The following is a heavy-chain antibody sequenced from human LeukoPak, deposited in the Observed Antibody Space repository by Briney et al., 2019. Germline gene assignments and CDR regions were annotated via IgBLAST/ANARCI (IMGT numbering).Heavy chain of an antibody. J-gene: IGHJ3*02. V-gene: IGHV3-15*01. Sequence: ETLSLTCTVSGGSISSYYWSWIRQPPGKGLEWVGRIKSKTDGGTTDYAAPVKGRFTISRDDSKNTLYLQMNSLKTEDTAVYYCTTASSMIVVFYAFDIWGQGTMVTVSS. CDR2: IKSKTDGGTT. CDR3: TTASSMIVVFYAFDI. D-gene: IGHD3-22*01. CDR1: GGSISSYY.